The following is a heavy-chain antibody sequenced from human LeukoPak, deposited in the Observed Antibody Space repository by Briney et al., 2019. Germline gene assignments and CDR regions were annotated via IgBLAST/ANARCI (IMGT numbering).Heavy chain of an antibody. D-gene: IGHD6-19*01. J-gene: IGHJ4*02. V-gene: IGHV3-23*01. CDR2: ISGSGGST. CDR1: GFTFSSYA. CDR3: AKDGRQWLVRTPASDY. Sequence: GGSLRLSCAASGFTFSSYAMSWVRQAPGEGLEWVSAISGSGGSTYYADSVKGRFTISRDNSKNTLYLQMNSLRAEDTAVYYCAKDGRQWLVRTPASDYWGQGTLVTVSS.